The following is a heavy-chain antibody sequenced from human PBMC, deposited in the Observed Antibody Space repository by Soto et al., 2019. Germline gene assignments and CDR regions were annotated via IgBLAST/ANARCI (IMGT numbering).Heavy chain of an antibody. V-gene: IGHV3-30*18. CDR3: AKPIAVAGTGHFDY. D-gene: IGHD6-19*01. Sequence: GGSLRLSCTASGFSFNLYGMHWVRQAPGRGLEWVTLVSGDGTKTYYTDSVKGRFTVSRDNSKNSLYLQMNSLRPEDTAVYYFAKPIAVAGTGHFDYWGHGTLVTVSS. CDR2: VSGDGTKT. CDR1: GFSFNLYG. J-gene: IGHJ4*01.